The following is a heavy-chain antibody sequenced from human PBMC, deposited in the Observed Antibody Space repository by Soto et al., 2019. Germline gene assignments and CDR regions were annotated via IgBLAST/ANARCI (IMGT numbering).Heavy chain of an antibody. D-gene: IGHD3-3*01. V-gene: IGHV5-51*03. CDR2: IYPGDSDT. CDR3: ARTALNDFWSGYRAFDI. CDR1: GYSFTSYL. J-gene: IGHJ3*02. Sequence: SGEALKISCKGSGYSFTSYLIGWVRQMPGKGLEWMGIIYPGDSDTRYSPSFQGQVTISADKSISTAYLQWSSLKASDTAMYYCARTALNDFWSGYRAFDIWGQGTMVTVSS.